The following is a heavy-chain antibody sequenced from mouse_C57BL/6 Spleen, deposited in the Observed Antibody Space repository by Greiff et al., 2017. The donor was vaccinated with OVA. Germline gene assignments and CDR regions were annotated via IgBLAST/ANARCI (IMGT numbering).Heavy chain of an antibody. J-gene: IGHJ3*01. Sequence: EVKLMESGGGLVKPGGSLKLSCAASGFTFSSYTMSWVRQTPEKRLEWVATISGGGGNTYYPDSVKGRFTISRDNAKNTLYLQMSSLRSEDTALYYCAREEIYYGNYAWLAYWGQGTLVTVSA. CDR3: AREEIYYGNYAWLAY. CDR1: GFTFSSYT. D-gene: IGHD2-1*01. V-gene: IGHV5-9*01. CDR2: ISGGGGNT.